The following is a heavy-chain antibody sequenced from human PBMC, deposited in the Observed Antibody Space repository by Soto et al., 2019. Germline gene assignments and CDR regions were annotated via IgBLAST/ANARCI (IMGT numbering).Heavy chain of an antibody. D-gene: IGHD3-10*01. CDR1: GFTFSDYG. Sequence: GGSLRLSCAASGFTFSDYGMSWVRQAPGKGLEWVSGVSGSGDSGTGDRTYYADSVKGRFTISRDNSKNTLYLQMNSLRVEDTAVYYCAKDEKGVIADYFDCWGQGTLVTVSS. V-gene: IGHV3-23*01. J-gene: IGHJ4*02. CDR2: VSGSGDSGTGDRT. CDR3: AKDEKGVIADYFDC.